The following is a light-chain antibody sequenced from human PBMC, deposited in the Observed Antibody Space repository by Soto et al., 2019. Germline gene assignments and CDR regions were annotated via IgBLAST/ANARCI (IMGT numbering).Light chain of an antibody. J-gene: IGLJ1*01. CDR2: EVF. Sequence: QASGTLPHRASGSRGQSVTLSCTGTKSDIGVYDFVSWYQRLPGKAPRLIIYEVFQRPSGVPDRFSGSKPGNTASLTVSGLQAADESDYFCKSYAGSNTYVFGSGTKVTVL. CDR1: KSDIGVYDF. CDR3: KSYAGSNTYV. V-gene: IGLV2-8*01.